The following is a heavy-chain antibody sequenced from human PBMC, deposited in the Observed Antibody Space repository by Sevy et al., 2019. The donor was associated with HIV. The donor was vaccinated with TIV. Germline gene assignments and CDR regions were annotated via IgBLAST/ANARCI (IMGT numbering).Heavy chain of an antibody. Sequence: GGSLRLSCAASGFTFSSYGMHWVRQAPGKGLEWVAFIRYDGSNKYYADSVKGRLTISRDNSKNTLYLQMNCLRAEDTAVYYCATSRYGSGGSCYGADYYYGMDVWGQGTTVTVSS. CDR1: GFTFSSYG. V-gene: IGHV3-30*02. CDR3: ATSRYGSGGSCYGADYYYGMDV. CDR2: IRYDGSNK. D-gene: IGHD2-15*01. J-gene: IGHJ6*02.